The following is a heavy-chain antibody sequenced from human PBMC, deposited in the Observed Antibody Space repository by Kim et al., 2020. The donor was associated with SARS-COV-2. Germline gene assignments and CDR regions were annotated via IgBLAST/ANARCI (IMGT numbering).Heavy chain of an antibody. Sequence: GGSLRLSCAASGFTFSSYGMHWVRQAPGKGLEWVAVIWYDGSNKYYADSVKGRFTISRDNSKNTLYLQMNSLRAEDTAVYYCARDGSGSYIYYYYYYMDVWGKGTTVTVSS. J-gene: IGHJ6*03. CDR3: ARDGSGSYIYYYYYYMDV. CDR1: GFTFSSYG. CDR2: IWYDGSNK. D-gene: IGHD3-10*01. V-gene: IGHV3-33*01.